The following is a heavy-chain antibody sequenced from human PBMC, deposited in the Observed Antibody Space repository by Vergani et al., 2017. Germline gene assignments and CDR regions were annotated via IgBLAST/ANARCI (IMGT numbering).Heavy chain of an antibody. V-gene: IGHV1-46*01. Sequence: QVQLVQSGAEVKKPGASVKVSCKASGYTFTSYYMHWVRQAPGQGLEWMGIINPSGGSTSYAQKFQGRVTMTRDTSTSTVYMELSSLRSEDTAVYYCARDDGRYFDWLLGWGMDVWGQGTTVTVSS. J-gene: IGHJ6*02. D-gene: IGHD3-9*01. CDR1: GYTFTSYY. CDR3: ARDDGRYFDWLLGWGMDV. CDR2: INPSGGST.